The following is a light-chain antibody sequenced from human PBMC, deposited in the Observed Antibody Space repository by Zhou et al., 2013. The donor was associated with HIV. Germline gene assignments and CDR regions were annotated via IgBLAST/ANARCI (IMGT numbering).Light chain of an antibody. CDR1: QDISNY. V-gene: IGKV1-33*01. J-gene: IGKJ3*01. CDR3: QQYDNPPLT. Sequence: DIQMTQSPSSLSASVGDRVTITCQPSQDISNYLNWYQQKPGKAPKLLIYDASNLETGVPSRFSGSGSGTDFTFTISSLQPEDIATYYCQQYDNPPLTFGPGTKVDIK. CDR2: DAS.